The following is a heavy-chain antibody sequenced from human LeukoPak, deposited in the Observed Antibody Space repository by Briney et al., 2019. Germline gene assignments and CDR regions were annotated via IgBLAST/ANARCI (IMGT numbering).Heavy chain of an antibody. CDR3: ASSPSLGQLVDY. V-gene: IGHV3-53*01. D-gene: IGHD6-6*01. CDR1: GFSVSNNY. J-gene: IGHJ4*02. CDR2: LFSGGNT. Sequence: GGSLRLSCAASGFSVSNNYMSWVRQAPGKGLEWVSVLFSGGNTFYADSVKGRFTISRDNAKNSLYLQMNSLRAEDTAVYYCASSPSLGQLVDYWGQGTLVTVSS.